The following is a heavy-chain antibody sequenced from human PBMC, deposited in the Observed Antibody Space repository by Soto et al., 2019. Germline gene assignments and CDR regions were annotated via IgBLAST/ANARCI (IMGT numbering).Heavy chain of an antibody. CDR3: ARDQGVAAAGITWFDP. CDR1: GASMNSYH. V-gene: IGHV4-4*07. Sequence: SETLSLTCTVSGASMNSYHWSWIRQPAGKGLEWIGHIHSSGSTNYNPSLKSRVTMSVDTSKNQFSLRLMSLTAADTAVYYCARDQGVAAAGITWFDPWGQGTLVTVSS. CDR2: IHSSGST. D-gene: IGHD6-13*01. J-gene: IGHJ5*02.